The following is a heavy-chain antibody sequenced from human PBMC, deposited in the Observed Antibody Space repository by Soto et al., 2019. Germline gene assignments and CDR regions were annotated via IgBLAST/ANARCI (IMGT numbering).Heavy chain of an antibody. CDR3: ARMGFRTPNNWLDP. D-gene: IGHD1-26*01. Sequence: ASVKVSCKASGGTFSSYAISWVRQAPGQGLEWMGGIIPIFGTANYAQKFQGRVTITADESTSTAYMELSSLRSEDTAVYYCARMGFRTPNNWLDPWGKGTMVTVYS. CDR1: GGTFSSYA. CDR2: IIPIFGTA. J-gene: IGHJ5*02. V-gene: IGHV1-69*13.